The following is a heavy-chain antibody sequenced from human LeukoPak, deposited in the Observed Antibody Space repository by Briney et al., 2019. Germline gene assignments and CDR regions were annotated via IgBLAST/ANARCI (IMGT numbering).Heavy chain of an antibody. CDR2: ISDDGGSP. J-gene: IGHJ4*02. D-gene: IGHD2-2*01. V-gene: IGHV3-23*01. Sequence: GGSLRLSCAASGFTFRSYFMTWVRQAPGKGLQWVSDISDDGGSPYYADFVKGRFTVSRDNSKNTLFLQMHSLRGDDTAIYYCAKLGRYQKPLDDYWGQGSPVTVCS. CDR1: GFTFRSYF. CDR3: AKLGRYQKPLDDY.